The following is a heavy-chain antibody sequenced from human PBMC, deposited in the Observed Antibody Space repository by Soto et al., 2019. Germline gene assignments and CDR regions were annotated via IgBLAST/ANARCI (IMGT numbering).Heavy chain of an antibody. V-gene: IGHV1-69*06. CDR2: DISASGSV. Sequence: QVQVVQSGAEVKKPGSSVKISCKASGRIFSSFPTSWVRQVPGQGLEWMGGDISASGSVTYAPKFQGRVTMTAVNSAGRGYMELTSLTSEDTAIYYCARVGSRDAYGYVLDQWGPGTMVTVSS. CDR1: GRIFSSFP. J-gene: IGHJ1*01. CDR3: ARVGSRDAYGYVLDQ. D-gene: IGHD5-18*01.